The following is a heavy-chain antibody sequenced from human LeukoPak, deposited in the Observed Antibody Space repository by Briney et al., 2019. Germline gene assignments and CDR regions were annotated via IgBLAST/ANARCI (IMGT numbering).Heavy chain of an antibody. V-gene: IGHV4-39*07. CDR2: IYYRGST. D-gene: IGHD3-22*01. J-gene: IGHJ4*02. CDR1: GGSISSSSYY. Sequence: SETLSLTCTVSGGSISSSSYYWGWIRQPPGKGLEWIGSIYYRGSTYYNPSLKSRVTISVDTSKNQFSLRLSSVTAADTAVYYCARVGVYDSSRRQFDYWGQGTLVTVSS. CDR3: ARVGVYDSSRRQFDY.